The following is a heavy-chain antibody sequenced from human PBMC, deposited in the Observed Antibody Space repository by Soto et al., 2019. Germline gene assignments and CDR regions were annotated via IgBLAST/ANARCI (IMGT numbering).Heavy chain of an antibody. J-gene: IGHJ6*02. CDR3: ARDSKGLRYFDWAIDYYYYGMDV. CDR2: ISAYNGNT. Sequence: ASVKVSCKASGYTFTSYGISWVRQAPGQGLEWMGWISAYNGNTNYAQKLQGRVTMTTDTPTSTAYMELRSLRSDDTAVYYCARDSKGLRYFDWAIDYYYYGMDVWGQGTTVTVSS. V-gene: IGHV1-18*01. CDR1: GYTFTSYG. D-gene: IGHD3-9*01.